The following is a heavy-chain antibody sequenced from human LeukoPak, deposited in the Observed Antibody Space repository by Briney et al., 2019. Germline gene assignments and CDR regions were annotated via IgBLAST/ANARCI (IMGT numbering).Heavy chain of an antibody. D-gene: IGHD3-16*01. CDR1: GFTVSVNY. Sequence: GGSVRLSCAAFGFTVSVNYMSWVRQAPGKGLECVSVIYSGGNTYYADSVKGRFTISRDNSKNTLYLQMNSLRAEDTAVYYCARSIGGGFDYWGQGTLVTVPS. CDR3: ARSIGGGFDY. J-gene: IGHJ4*02. V-gene: IGHV3-66*01. CDR2: IYSGGNT.